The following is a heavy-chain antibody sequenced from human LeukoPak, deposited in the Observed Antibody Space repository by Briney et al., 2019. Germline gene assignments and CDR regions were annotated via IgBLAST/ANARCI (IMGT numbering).Heavy chain of an antibody. CDR3: VRGSYGAYDY. CDR2: ISSDSPYI. CDR1: GFNFNTYT. Sequence: GGSLRLSCAASGFNFNTYTMNWVRQAPGKGLEWVSSISSDSPYIYYADAVHGRFTVSRDNAKYSLYLQMNSLRAEDTAVYYCVRGSYGAYDYWGQGSLVTVSS. V-gene: IGHV3-21*01. D-gene: IGHD4-17*01. J-gene: IGHJ4*02.